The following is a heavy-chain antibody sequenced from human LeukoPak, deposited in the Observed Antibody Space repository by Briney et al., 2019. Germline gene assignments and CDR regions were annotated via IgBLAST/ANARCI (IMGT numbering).Heavy chain of an antibody. D-gene: IGHD3-10*01. CDR2: ILTSGGT. J-gene: IGHJ4*02. Sequence: GGSLRLSCTASGFTFSTYTMSWVRQAPGEGLKWVSGILTSGGTYYADSVKGWFTISRDNSKNTLYMQMNSVRADDTAVYYCAKDRIYADGLWDFDYWGQGTLVTVSS. CDR3: AKDRIYADGLWDFDY. CDR1: GFTFSTYT. V-gene: IGHV3-23*01.